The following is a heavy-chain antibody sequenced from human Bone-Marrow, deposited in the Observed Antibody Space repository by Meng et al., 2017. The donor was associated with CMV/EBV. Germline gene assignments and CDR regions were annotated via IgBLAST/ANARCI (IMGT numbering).Heavy chain of an antibody. D-gene: IGHD1-14*01. J-gene: IGHJ2*01. CDR3: ARDQNPDVFDL. Sequence: CTVSGGSISSGVYYWSWIRQHPGKGLEWIGYIYYSGSTYYNPSLKSRVTISVDTSKNQFSLKLSSVTAADTAVYYCARDQNPDVFDLWGRGTLVTVSS. V-gene: IGHV4-31*03. CDR1: GGSISSGVYY. CDR2: IYYSGST.